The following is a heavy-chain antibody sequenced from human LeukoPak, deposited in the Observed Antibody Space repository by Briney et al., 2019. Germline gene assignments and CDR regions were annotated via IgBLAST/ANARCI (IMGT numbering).Heavy chain of an antibody. CDR3: AKDGKPVTLRLFDY. CDR2: ISGSGGST. D-gene: IGHD4-17*01. Sequence: HTGGSLRLSCAVSGLTFSSYAMSWVRQAPGKGLEWVSAISGSGGSTYYADSVKGRFTISRDNSKNTLYLQMDSLRAEDTAVYYCAKDGKPVTLRLFDYWGQGTLVTVSS. V-gene: IGHV3-23*01. J-gene: IGHJ4*02. CDR1: GLTFSSYA.